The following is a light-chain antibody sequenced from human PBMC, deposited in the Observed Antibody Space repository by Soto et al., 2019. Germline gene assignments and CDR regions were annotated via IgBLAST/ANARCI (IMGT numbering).Light chain of an antibody. J-gene: IGKJ2*01. V-gene: IGKV1-39*01. Sequence: DIQMTQSPDSLSASVGDRVTITCRASQGIFTNVNWYQQKPGKAPNLLVYAASSLESGVPSRFSGSGSGTDFTLTITTLQPEDFATYYCQQTFSPPYSIGQGTKVEI. CDR1: QGIFTN. CDR2: AAS. CDR3: QQTFSPPYS.